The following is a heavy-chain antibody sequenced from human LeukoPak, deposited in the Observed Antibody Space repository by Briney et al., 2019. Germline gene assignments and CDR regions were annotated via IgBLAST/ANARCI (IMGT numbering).Heavy chain of an antibody. J-gene: IGHJ4*01. CDR1: GASISSYY. Sequence: SETLSLTCTVSGASISSYYWSWIRQPPGKGLEWIGEINHSGSTNYNPSLKSRVTISVDTSKNQFSLKLSSVTAADTAVYYCARQLWSNYFDYWGQGTLVTVSS. CDR3: ARQLWSNYFDY. CDR2: INHSGST. D-gene: IGHD5-18*01. V-gene: IGHV4-34*01.